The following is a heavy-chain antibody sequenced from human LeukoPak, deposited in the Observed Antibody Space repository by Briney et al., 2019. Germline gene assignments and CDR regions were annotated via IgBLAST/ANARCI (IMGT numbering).Heavy chain of an antibody. CDR1: GFTFTSSA. Sequence: GASVKVSCKASGFTFTSSAVQWVRQARGQRLEWIGWIVVGSGNTNYAQKFQERVTITRDMSTSTAYMELSSLRSEDTAVYYCASPLRFFGYYYGMDVWGQGTTVTVSS. V-gene: IGHV1-58*01. CDR3: ASPLRFFGYYYGMDV. J-gene: IGHJ6*02. CDR2: IVVGSGNT. D-gene: IGHD3-3*01.